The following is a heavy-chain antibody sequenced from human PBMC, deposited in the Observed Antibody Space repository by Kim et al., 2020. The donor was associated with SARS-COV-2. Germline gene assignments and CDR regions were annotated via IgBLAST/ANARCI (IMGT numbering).Heavy chain of an antibody. V-gene: IGHV3-23*01. Sequence: TYYADPGKGRFTISRDNSKNTLYLQMNSLRVDDTAVYYCARWATPRYFDYWGQGILVTVS. J-gene: IGHJ4*02. CDR2: T. CDR3: ARWATPRYFDY. D-gene: IGHD2-15*01.